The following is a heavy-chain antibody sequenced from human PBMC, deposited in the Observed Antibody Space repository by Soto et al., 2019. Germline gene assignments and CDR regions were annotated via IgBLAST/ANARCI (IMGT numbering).Heavy chain of an antibody. CDR1: GYSFTNYW. Sequence: PGESLKISCKGSGYSFTNYWVSWVRQMPGKGLEWMGMIYPHDSTTNYSPSVQGHVTMSVDKSISTAYLQWSSLKASDAALYYCARGNVANYFEPWGQGTLVTSPQ. J-gene: IGHJ5*02. V-gene: IGHV5-51*01. CDR3: ARGNVANYFEP. CDR2: IYPHDSTT.